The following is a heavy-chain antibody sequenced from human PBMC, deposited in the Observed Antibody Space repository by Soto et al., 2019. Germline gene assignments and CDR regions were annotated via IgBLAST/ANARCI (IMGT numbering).Heavy chain of an antibody. D-gene: IGHD2-2*01. V-gene: IGHV1-69*13. J-gene: IGHJ6*02. Sequence: SVKVSCKASGGTFSSYAISWVRQAPGQGLEWMGGIIPIFGTANYAQKFQGRVTITADESTSTAYMELSSLRSEDTAVYYCARPFVVVPAAIQGPYYYYGMDVWGQGTTVTVSS. CDR2: IIPIFGTA. CDR1: GGTFSSYA. CDR3: ARPFVVVPAAIQGPYYYYGMDV.